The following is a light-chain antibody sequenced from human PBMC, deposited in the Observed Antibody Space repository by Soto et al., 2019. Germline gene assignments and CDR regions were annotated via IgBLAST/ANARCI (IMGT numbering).Light chain of an antibody. CDR3: QQRSSWIT. J-gene: IGKJ5*01. V-gene: IGKV3-11*01. CDR2: DAS. CDR1: QSVSSY. Sequence: PGERATLSCRASQSVSSYLAWYQQKPGQAPRLLIYDASNRATGIPARFSGSGSATDFTLTISSLEPEDFAVYYCQQRSSWITFGQGTRLEIK.